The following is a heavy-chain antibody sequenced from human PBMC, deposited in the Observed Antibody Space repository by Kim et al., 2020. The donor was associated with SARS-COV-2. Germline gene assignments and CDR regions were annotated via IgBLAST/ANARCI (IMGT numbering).Heavy chain of an antibody. V-gene: IGHV5-51*01. Sequence: GESLKISCKGSGYSFASYWIGWVRQMPGKGLEWMGIICPGDSDTRYSPSFQGQVTISADKSISTAYLQWSSLKASDTAMYYCARRETVTPGRYDYWGQGTLVTVSS. CDR3: ARRETVTPGRYDY. CDR1: GYSFASYW. J-gene: IGHJ4*02. D-gene: IGHD1-26*01. CDR2: ICPGDSDT.